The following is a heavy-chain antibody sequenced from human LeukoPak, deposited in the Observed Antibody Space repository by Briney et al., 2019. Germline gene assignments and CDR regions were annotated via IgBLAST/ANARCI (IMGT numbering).Heavy chain of an antibody. Sequence: NPSETLSLTCTVSGGSISSYYWSWIRQPAGKGPEWIGRIYTSGSTNYNPSLKSRVTMSVDTSKNQFSLKLSSVTAADTAVYYCARCSTGTYYYYYYMDVWGKGTTVTVSS. CDR1: GGSISSYY. D-gene: IGHD1-1*01. CDR3: ARCSTGTYYYYYYMDV. J-gene: IGHJ6*03. CDR2: IYTSGST. V-gene: IGHV4-4*07.